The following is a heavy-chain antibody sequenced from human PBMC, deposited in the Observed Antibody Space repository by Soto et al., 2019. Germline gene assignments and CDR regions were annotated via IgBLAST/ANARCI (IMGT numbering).Heavy chain of an antibody. D-gene: IGHD3-22*01. CDR3: AKALRLDSSGSPGAFDI. Sequence: PGGSLRLSCAASGFTFSSYAMSWVRQAPGKGLEWVSAISGSGGSTYYADSVKGRFTISRDNSKNTLYLQMNSLRAEDTAVYYCAKALRLDSSGSPGAFDIWGQGTMVTVS. CDR2: ISGSGGST. J-gene: IGHJ3*02. V-gene: IGHV3-23*01. CDR1: GFTFSSYA.